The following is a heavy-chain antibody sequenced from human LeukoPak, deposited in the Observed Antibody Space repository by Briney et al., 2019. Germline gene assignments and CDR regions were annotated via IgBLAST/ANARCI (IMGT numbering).Heavy chain of an antibody. CDR2: IYNTGNT. CDR3: ARPGGRDHGGNSVAFDI. CDR1: GGSISGYY. D-gene: IGHD4-23*01. J-gene: IGHJ3*02. Sequence: SETLSLTCTVPGGSISGYYWNWSRQPPGKGLEWIGFIYNTGNTNYNPSLKSRVTIPVEQSKNQVSLNLSSVTAADTAVYYCARPGGRDHGGNSVAFDIWGQGTMVTVSS. V-gene: IGHV4-59*08.